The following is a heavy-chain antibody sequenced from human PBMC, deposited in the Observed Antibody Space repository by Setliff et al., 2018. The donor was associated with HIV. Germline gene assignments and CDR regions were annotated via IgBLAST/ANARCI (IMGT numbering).Heavy chain of an antibody. CDR2: VNPNSGDA. V-gene: IGHV1-2*02. J-gene: IGHJ6*02. CDR3: ARKFGLSPSGKYYYYYGMDI. D-gene: IGHD3-10*01. CDR1: GYTFTGHY. Sequence: GASVKVSCKASGYTFTGHYLHWVRQAPGQGLEWLGWVNPNSGDAIYAQNFQGRVTMTRDTSINAACMELRGLRSEDTAVYYCARKFGLSPSGKYYYYYGMDIWGQGTTVTRLL.